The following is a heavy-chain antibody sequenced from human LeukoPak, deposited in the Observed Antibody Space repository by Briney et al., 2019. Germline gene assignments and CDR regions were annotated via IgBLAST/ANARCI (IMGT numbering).Heavy chain of an antibody. J-gene: IGHJ3*02. CDR2: INPNSGGT. V-gene: IGHV1-2*06. D-gene: IGHD2-2*01. Sequence: ASVKVSCKASGYTFTGYYMHWVRQAPGQGLEWMGRINPNSGGTNYAQKFQGRVTMTRDTSISTAYMELSRLRSDDTAVYYCAREPPLKVPAATNAFDIWGQGTMVTVPS. CDR3: AREPPLKVPAATNAFDI. CDR1: GYTFTGYY.